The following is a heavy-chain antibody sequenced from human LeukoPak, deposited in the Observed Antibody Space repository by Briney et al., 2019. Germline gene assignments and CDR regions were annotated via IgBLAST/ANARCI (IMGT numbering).Heavy chain of an antibody. CDR3: ASDTYYDFSSDCYFFDC. CDR2: IIPILGIA. CDR1: GGTFCTYA. V-gene: IGHV1-69*04. Sequence: PVKRSYAPAGGTFCTYAIRSVRHSPGQGLEWMGRIIPILGIANYAQKFQGRVTITADKSTSTAYMELSSLRSEDTAVYYCASDTYYDFSSDCYFFDCWGQGTMVTVSS. J-gene: IGHJ4*02. D-gene: IGHD3-3*01.